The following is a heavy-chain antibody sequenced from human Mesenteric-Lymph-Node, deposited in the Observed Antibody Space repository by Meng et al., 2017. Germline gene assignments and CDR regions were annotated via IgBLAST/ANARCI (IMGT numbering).Heavy chain of an antibody. Sequence: WVRQAPGKGLEWIGSIHSSGSTYSNPSLKSRVTISLDTSKNHFSLKLSSVTAADTAVYYCAREVALGGIYFDFWGQGALVTFSS. D-gene: IGHD6-19*01. CDR3: AREVALGGIYFDF. J-gene: IGHJ4*02. CDR2: IHSSGST. V-gene: IGHV4-39*02.